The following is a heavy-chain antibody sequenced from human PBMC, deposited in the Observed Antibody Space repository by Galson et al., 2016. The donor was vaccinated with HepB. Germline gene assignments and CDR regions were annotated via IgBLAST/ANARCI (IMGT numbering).Heavy chain of an antibody. V-gene: IGHV3-33*06. D-gene: IGHD5-18*01. CDR1: GFSFSSYG. CDR3: AKEMEYSYAICYYGMDV. Sequence: SLRLSCAASGFSFSSYGMHWVRQAPGKGLEWVAVIWYDENNKYYADSVKGRFTISRDSSKNTLFLQMNSLRAEDTAVYYCAKEMEYSYAICYYGMDVWGQGTTVTVSS. CDR2: IWYDENNK. J-gene: IGHJ6*02.